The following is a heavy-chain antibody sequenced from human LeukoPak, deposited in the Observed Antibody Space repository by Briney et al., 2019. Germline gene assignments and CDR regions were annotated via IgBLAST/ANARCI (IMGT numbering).Heavy chain of an antibody. CDR1: GFTFDDYT. CDR3: AKTLHYNWNDLDY. J-gene: IGHJ4*02. CDR2: ISWNSGSI. Sequence: PGRSLRLSCAASGFTFDDYTMHWVRQAPGKGLEWVSGISWNSGSIGYADSVKGRFTISRDNAKNTLYLQMNSLRAEDTAVYYCAKTLHYNWNDLDYWGQGTLVTVSS. D-gene: IGHD1-20*01. V-gene: IGHV3-9*01.